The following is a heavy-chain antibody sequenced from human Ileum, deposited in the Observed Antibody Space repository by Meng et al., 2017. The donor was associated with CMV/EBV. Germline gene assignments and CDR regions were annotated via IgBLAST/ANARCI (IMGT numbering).Heavy chain of an antibody. D-gene: IGHD3-3*01. CDR3: ARDGDPDFGPAYTYGMDV. J-gene: IGHJ6*02. Sequence: GESLKISCAASGFTFSSYAMHWVRQAPGKGLEWVAVISYDGSNKYYADSVKGRFTISRDNSKNTLYLQMNSLRAEDTAVYYCARDGDPDFGPAYTYGMDVWGQGTTVTVSS. CDR2: ISYDGSNK. CDR1: GFTFSSYA. V-gene: IGHV3-30-3*01.